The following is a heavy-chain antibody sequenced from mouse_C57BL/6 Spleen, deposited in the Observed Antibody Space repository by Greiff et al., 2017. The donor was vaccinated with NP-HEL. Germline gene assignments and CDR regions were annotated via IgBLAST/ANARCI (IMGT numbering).Heavy chain of an antibody. J-gene: IGHJ4*01. CDR1: GYTFTSYW. D-gene: IGHD2-4*01. CDR3: ARSPHYDYGGAMDY. Sequence: QVQLKQPGAELVRPGSSVKLSCKASGYTFTSYWMHWVKQRPIQGLEWIGNIDPSDSETHYNQKFKDKATLTVDKSSSTAYMQLSSLTSEDSAVYYCARSPHYDYGGAMDYWGQGTSVTVSS. CDR2: IDPSDSET. V-gene: IGHV1-52*01.